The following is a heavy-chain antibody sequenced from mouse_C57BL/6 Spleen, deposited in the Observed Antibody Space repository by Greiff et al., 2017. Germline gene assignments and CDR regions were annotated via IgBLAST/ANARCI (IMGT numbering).Heavy chain of an antibody. CDR3: SSERVSFDY. Sequence: EVQLQQSGPELVKPGASVKISCKASGYSFTDYNMNWVKQSNGKSLEWIGVINPNYGTTSYNQKFKGKDTLTVDQSSSTADMQLNSLNSYDSAVYYCSSERVSFDYWGQGTTLTVSS. V-gene: IGHV1-39*01. CDR2: INPNYGTT. J-gene: IGHJ2*01. CDR1: GYSFTDYN.